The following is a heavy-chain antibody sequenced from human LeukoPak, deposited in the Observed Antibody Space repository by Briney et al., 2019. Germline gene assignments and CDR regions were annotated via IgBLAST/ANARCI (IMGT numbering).Heavy chain of an antibody. J-gene: IGHJ4*02. V-gene: IGHV4-31*03. Sequence: SQTLSLTCTVSGGSISSGGYYWSWIRQHPGKGLEWIGYIYYSGSTYYNPSLKSRVTISVDTSKNQFSLKLSSVTATDTAVYYCARVGYGYGYVFDYWGQGTLVTVSS. CDR1: GGSISSGGYY. D-gene: IGHD5-18*01. CDR2: IYYSGST. CDR3: ARVGYGYGYVFDY.